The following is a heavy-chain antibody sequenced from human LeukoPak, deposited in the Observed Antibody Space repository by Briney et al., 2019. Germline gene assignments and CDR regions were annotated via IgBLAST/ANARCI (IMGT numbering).Heavy chain of an antibody. D-gene: IGHD3-9*01. V-gene: IGHV1-18*01. CDR2: ISAYNGNT. Sequence: ASVKVSFKASGYTFTIYGISWVRQAPGQGLEWMGWISAYNGNTNYAQNLQGRVTMTTDTSTSTAYMELRSLRSDDTAVYYCARDSYDILTGYSPYYYYYYMDVWGKGTTVTISS. CDR3: ARDSYDILTGYSPYYYYYYMDV. J-gene: IGHJ6*03. CDR1: GYTFTIYG.